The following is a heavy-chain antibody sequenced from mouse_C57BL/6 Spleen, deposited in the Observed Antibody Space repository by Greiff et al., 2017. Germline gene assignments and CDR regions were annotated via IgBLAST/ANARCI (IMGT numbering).Heavy chain of an antibody. CDR2: IYPGDGDT. J-gene: IGHJ2*01. CDR3: ARGDYEND. V-gene: IGHV1-82*01. Sequence: VKLMESGPELVKPGASVKISCKASGYAFSSSWLNWVKQRPGKGLEWIGRIYPGDGDTNYNGKFKGKATLTADKSSSTAYMQLSSLTSSDSAVYFCARGDYENDWGQGTTLTVSS. D-gene: IGHD2-4*01. CDR1: GYAFSSSW.